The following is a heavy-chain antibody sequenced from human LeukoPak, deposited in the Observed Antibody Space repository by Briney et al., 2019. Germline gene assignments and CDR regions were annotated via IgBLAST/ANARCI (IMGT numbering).Heavy chain of an antibody. CDR1: GFTFSSYE. CDR2: ISSSGSTI. CDR3: ARDGGYSGYFIDY. J-gene: IGHJ4*02. D-gene: IGHD5-12*01. V-gene: IGHV3-48*03. Sequence: PGGSLRLSCAASGFTFSSYEMNWVRQAPGKGLEWVSYISSSGSTIYYADSVKGRFTISRGNAKNSLYLQMNSLRAEDTAVYYCARDGGYSGYFIDYWGQGTLVTVSS.